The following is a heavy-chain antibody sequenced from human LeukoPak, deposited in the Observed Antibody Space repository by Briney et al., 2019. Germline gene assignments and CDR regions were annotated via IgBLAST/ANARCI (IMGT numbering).Heavy chain of an antibody. CDR3: ASDRAGYSSSCDY. CDR1: GYTFTSYG. J-gene: IGHJ4*02. V-gene: IGHV1-18*01. D-gene: IGHD6-13*01. Sequence: ASVKLSCKASGYTFTSYGISWARQAPGQGLEWMGWISAYNGNTNYAQTLQGRVTMTTDTSTSTAYMELRSLRSDDTAVYYCASDRAGYSSSCDYWGQGTLVTVSS. CDR2: ISAYNGNT.